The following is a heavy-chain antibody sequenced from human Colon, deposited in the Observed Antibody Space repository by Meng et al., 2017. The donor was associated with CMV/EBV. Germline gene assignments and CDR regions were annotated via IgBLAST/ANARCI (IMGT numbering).Heavy chain of an antibody. CDR2: IYYSGST. CDR3: ARGGGLYWVHYYYGMDV. Sequence: SETLSLTCTVSGGSISSYYWSWIRQPPGKGLEWIGYIYYSGSTNYNPSLKSRVTRSVDTSKNQFSLKLSSVTAADTAVYYCARGGGLYWVHYYYGMDVWGQGTTVTVSS. D-gene: IGHD2-15*01. CDR1: GGSISSYY. V-gene: IGHV4-59*01. J-gene: IGHJ6*02.